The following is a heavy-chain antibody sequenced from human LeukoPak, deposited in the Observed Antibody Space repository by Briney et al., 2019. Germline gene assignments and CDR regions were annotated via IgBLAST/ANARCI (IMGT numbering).Heavy chain of an antibody. D-gene: IGHD2-8*01. CDR3: AKDSVQRNGVYDAFDI. Sequence: PGGSLRLSCAASGFTFSSYEMNWVRQAPGKGLEWVSYISSSGSTIYYADSVKGRFTISRDNAKNSLYLQMNSLRAEDTAVFYCAKDSVQRNGVYDAFDIWGQGTMVTVSS. CDR2: ISSSGSTI. V-gene: IGHV3-48*03. J-gene: IGHJ3*02. CDR1: GFTFSSYE.